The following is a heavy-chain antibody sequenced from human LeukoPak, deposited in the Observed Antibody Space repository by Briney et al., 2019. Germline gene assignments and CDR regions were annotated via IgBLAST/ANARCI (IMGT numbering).Heavy chain of an antibody. V-gene: IGHV4-61*02. D-gene: IGHD6-13*01. CDR1: GGSISSSSYY. Sequence: TLSLTCTVSGGSISSSSYYWSWIRQPAGKGLEWIGRIYTSGSTNYNPSLKSRVTMSVDTSKNQFSLKLSSVTAADTAVYYCASDGYSSSWYFSALDVWGKGTTVTISS. CDR2: IYTSGST. CDR3: ASDGYSSSWYFSALDV. J-gene: IGHJ6*04.